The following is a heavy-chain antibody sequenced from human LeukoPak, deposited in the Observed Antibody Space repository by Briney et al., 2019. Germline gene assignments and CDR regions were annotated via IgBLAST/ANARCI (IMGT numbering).Heavy chain of an antibody. CDR3: ARYQLLRPYYGMDV. J-gene: IGHJ6*02. CDR1: GGSFSGYY. V-gene: IGHV4-34*01. D-gene: IGHD2-2*01. Sequence: SETLSLTCAVYGGSFSGYYWSWIRQPPGKGLEWIGEINHSGSTNYNPSLKSRVTISVDTSKNQFSLKLSSVTAADTAVYYCARYQLLRPYYGMDVWGQGTTVTGSS. CDR2: INHSGST.